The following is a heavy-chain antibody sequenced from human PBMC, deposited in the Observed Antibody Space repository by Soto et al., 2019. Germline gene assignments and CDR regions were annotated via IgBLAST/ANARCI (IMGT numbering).Heavy chain of an antibody. CDR3: ARGWGYFDSSGFPYLYAMDV. Sequence: GGSLKLACAASGFTFRTYWMSWVRKAPGKGLEWVANIKEDGSEKYYVDSVEGRFTISRDNAKNSLYLQMTSLRAEDTALYYCARGWGYFDSSGFPYLYAMDVWGQGTTVTVSS. J-gene: IGHJ6*02. CDR2: IKEDGSEK. D-gene: IGHD3-22*01. CDR1: GFTFRTYW. V-gene: IGHV3-7*01.